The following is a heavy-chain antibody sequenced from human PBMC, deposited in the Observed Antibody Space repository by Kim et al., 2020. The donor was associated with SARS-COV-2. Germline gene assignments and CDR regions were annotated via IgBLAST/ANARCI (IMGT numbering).Heavy chain of an antibody. D-gene: IGHD2-8*01. CDR3: TREGPHMYASSFDY. J-gene: IGHJ4*02. CDR1: GFTFGDYG. V-gene: IGHV3-49*03. CDR2: IRSKAYAGGTA. Sequence: GGSLRLSCTASGFTFGDYGMSWIRQAPGKGLEWVGFIRSKAYAGGTAEYAASVKDRFTISRDDSKSIVYLQMNSLKTDDTAVYYCTREGPHMYASSFDYWGQGTLVTVSS.